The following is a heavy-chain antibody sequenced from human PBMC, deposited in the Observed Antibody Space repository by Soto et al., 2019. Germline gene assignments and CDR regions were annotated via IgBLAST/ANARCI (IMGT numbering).Heavy chain of an antibody. CDR2: ISPKSTYR. J-gene: IGHJ4*02. D-gene: IGHD2-21*01. V-gene: IGHV3-11*06. Sequence: GGSLRLSCATSGFPFSDYYMSWIRQAPGKGLEWLSHISPKSTYRNYADSVKGRFTISRDNTKSSLFLQMNSLGVEDTAVYYCARGGGGGLFEHWGQGVLVTVSA. CDR3: ARGGGGGLFEH. CDR1: GFPFSDYY.